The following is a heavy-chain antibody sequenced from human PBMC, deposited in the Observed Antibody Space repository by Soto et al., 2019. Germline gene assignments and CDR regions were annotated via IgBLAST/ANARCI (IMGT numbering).Heavy chain of an antibody. Sequence: PVGSLRLSCAASGFTFSSYAMSWVRQAPGKGLEWVSAISGSGGSTYYADSVKGRFTISRDNSKNTLYLQMNSLRAEDTAVYYCAKVNDGSSGYYYHLWALFDYWGQGTLVTVSS. J-gene: IGHJ4*02. V-gene: IGHV3-23*01. CDR3: AKVNDGSSGYYYHLWALFDY. CDR1: GFTFSSYA. CDR2: ISGSGGST. D-gene: IGHD3-22*01.